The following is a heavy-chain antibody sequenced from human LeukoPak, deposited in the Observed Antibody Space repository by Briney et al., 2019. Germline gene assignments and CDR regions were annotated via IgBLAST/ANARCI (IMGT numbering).Heavy chain of an antibody. Sequence: GGSLRLSCAASGFTFGSYWMSWARQAPGKGLEGVANIKQDGSEKYYVDSVKGRFTIARDNAKNSLYLQMNSLRAEDTAVYYCASFAGYYYYMDVWGKGTTVTVSS. D-gene: IGHD1-14*01. CDR3: ASFAGYYYYMDV. CDR1: GFTFGSYW. V-gene: IGHV3-7*01. J-gene: IGHJ6*03. CDR2: IKQDGSEK.